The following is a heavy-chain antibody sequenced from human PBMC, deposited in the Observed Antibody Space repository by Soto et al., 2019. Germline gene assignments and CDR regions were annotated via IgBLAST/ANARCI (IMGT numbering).Heavy chain of an antibody. CDR2: ISAYNGNT. J-gene: IGHJ4*02. D-gene: IGHD2-2*03. Sequence: GSVKVSCKASGYTFTSYGISWVRQAPGQGLEWMGWISAYNGNTNYAQKLQGRVTMTTDTSTSTAYMELRSLRSDDTAVYYCARDLVLDIVVVPAATHFDYWGQGTLVTVSS. CDR1: GYTFTSYG. V-gene: IGHV1-18*01. CDR3: ARDLVLDIVVVPAATHFDY.